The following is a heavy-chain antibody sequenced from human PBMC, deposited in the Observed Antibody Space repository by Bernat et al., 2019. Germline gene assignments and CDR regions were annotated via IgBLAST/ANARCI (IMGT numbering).Heavy chain of an antibody. D-gene: IGHD7-27*01. CDR1: GFTLSIYE. Sequence: EVQLVESGGGLVQPGGSLRLSCTASGFTLSIYEMNWVRQAPGKGLEWVSYISSSDNTVYYADSVKGRFTSSRDNAKNSLYLQMNGLRVEDTAVYSCARGPGQNWYFDLWGRGTLVTVSS. V-gene: IGHV3-48*03. CDR2: ISSSDNTV. J-gene: IGHJ2*01. CDR3: ARGPGQNWYFDL.